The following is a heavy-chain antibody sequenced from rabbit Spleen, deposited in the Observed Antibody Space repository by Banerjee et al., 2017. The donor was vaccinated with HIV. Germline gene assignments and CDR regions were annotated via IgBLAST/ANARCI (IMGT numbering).Heavy chain of an antibody. CDR1: GFSFSSSYW. CDR3: ARMGSYYVNIVVGYTPNYFNL. Sequence: QEQLEESGGDLVKPEGSLTLTCTASGFSFSSSYWICWVRQAPGKGLEWIACIYAGSSGSTYYASWAKGRFTISKTSSTTVTLQMTSLTAADTATYFCARMGSYYVNIVVGYTPNYFNLWGQGTLVTVS. CDR2: IYAGSSGST. V-gene: IGHV1S45*01. J-gene: IGHJ4*01. D-gene: IGHD3-1*01.